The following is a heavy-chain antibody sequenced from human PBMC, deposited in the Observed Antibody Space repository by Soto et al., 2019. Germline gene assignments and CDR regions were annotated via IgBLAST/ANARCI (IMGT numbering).Heavy chain of an antibody. J-gene: IGHJ4*02. V-gene: IGHV3-23*01. CDR1: GFTFSSYA. CDR3: AKAGNAAGTGGGHGYFDY. CDR2: ISGSGGST. Sequence: EVQLLESGGGLVQPGGSLRLSCAASGFTFSSYAMSWVRQAPGKGLEWVSAISGSGGSTYYADSVKGRFTISRDNSKNTLYLQMNSLRAEDTAVYYCAKAGNAAGTGGGHGYFDYWGQGTLVTVSS. D-gene: IGHD6-13*01.